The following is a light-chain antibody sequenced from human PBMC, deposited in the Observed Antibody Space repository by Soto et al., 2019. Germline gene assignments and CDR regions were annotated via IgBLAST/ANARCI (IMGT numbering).Light chain of an antibody. Sequence: DVQMTQSPSTRSGSVVDIVTITCRASQTISSWLAWYQQKPGKAPKLLIYKASTLKSGVPSRFSGSGSGAEYTLTISSLQSEDFAVYYCQQYDKWPRTFGQGTKVDI. J-gene: IGKJ1*01. CDR2: KAS. V-gene: IGKV1-5*03. CDR1: QTISSW. CDR3: QQYDKWPRT.